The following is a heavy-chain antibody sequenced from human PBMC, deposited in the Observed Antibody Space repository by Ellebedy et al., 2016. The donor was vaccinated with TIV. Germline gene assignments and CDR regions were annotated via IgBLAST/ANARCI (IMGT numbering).Heavy chain of an antibody. D-gene: IGHD3-9*01. V-gene: IGHV4-59*08. Sequence: SETLSLXCTVSGGSISSHYWSWIRQPPGKGLEWIGYINYSGSTNYNPSLKSRVTISVDTSKNQFSLKLRSVTAADTAVYYCARHDSYDILTGYSLDYWGQGTLVTVSS. CDR1: GGSISSHY. CDR3: ARHDSYDILTGYSLDY. J-gene: IGHJ4*02. CDR2: INYSGST.